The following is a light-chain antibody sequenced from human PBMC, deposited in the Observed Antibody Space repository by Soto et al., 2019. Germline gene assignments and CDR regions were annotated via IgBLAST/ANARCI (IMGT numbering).Light chain of an antibody. Sequence: VILRAQSGSLLSSSTGDVVTISFRMIQGISSYLAWYQQKPGKAPNLLISTASSLQSGVPSRFSGSGSGTDFTLTITGLQPEHFATYYCQPAASFPITFGQGTRLEIK. V-gene: IGKV1D-8*03. CDR1: QGISSY. CDR3: QPAASFPIT. CDR2: TAS. J-gene: IGKJ5*01.